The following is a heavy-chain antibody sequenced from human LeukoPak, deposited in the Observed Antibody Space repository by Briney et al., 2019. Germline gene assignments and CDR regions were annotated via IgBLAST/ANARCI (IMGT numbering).Heavy chain of an antibody. CDR2: ISSSSSYI. J-gene: IGHJ4*02. CDR1: GFTFSSYS. CDR3: ARDLAYYDSIGYY. V-gene: IGHV3-21*01. Sequence: GGSLRLSCAASGFTFSSYSMNWVRQAPGKWLEWVSSISSSSSYIYYADSVKGRFTISRDNAKNSLYLQMNSLRAEDTAVYYCARDLAYYDSIGYYWGQGTLVTVSS. D-gene: IGHD3-22*01.